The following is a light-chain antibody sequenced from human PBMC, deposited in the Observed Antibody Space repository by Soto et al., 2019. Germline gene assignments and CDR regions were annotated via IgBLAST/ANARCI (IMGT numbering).Light chain of an antibody. CDR2: DAS. CDR3: QERSNWPIT. V-gene: IGKV3-11*01. Sequence: IMGSHSPAPMHLSPGDSATLSCRASQSVSSYLAWYQQKPGQAPRLLIYDASNRATGIPARFSGSGSGTDFTLTISSLEPEDFAVYYCQERSNWPITFGEGTRLE. CDR1: QSVSSY. J-gene: IGKJ5*01.